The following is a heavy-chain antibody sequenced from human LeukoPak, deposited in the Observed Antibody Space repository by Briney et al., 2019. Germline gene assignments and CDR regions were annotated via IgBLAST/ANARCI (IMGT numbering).Heavy chain of an antibody. D-gene: IGHD2-15*01. V-gene: IGHV4-34*01. Sequence: SETLSLTCAVYGDSFNGYHWSWIRQSPGMGLEWIGEVDHSGSTKYNPSLKSRVTISADASKNQFSLKLRSVTAADTAIYYCARDGGYCSGGTCYSFFQHWGQGNLVTVSS. CDR1: GDSFNGYH. CDR2: VDHSGST. J-gene: IGHJ1*01. CDR3: ARDGGYCSGGTCYSFFQH.